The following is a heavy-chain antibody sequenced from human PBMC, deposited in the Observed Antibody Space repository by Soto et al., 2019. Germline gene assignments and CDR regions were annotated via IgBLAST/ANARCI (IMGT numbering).Heavy chain of an antibody. J-gene: IGHJ6*02. Sequence: PSQTLSLTCAISGDSVSSNSAAWNWIRQSPSRGLEWLGRTYYRSKWYNDYAVSVKSRITINPDTSKNQFSLQLNSVTPEDTAVYYCAGEEGDLYKRNDRYYGMDVWGQGTTVTVYS. D-gene: IGHD1-1*01. CDR1: GDSVSSNSAA. CDR2: TYYRSKWYN. CDR3: AGEEGDLYKRNDRYYGMDV. V-gene: IGHV6-1*01.